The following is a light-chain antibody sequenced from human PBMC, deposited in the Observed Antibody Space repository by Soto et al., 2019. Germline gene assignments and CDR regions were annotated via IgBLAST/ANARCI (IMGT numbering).Light chain of an antibody. CDR3: QQYDSSPWT. CDR1: QSVRSSF. V-gene: IGKV3-20*01. J-gene: IGKJ1*01. CDR2: GAS. Sequence: ESVLTQSPGTLSLSPGERATLSCRASQSVRSSFLAWYQLKPGQAPRLLIYGASSRATGIPDRFSGSGSGTVFTLTISRLEPEDFAVYYCQQYDSSPWTFVQGTKVEIK.